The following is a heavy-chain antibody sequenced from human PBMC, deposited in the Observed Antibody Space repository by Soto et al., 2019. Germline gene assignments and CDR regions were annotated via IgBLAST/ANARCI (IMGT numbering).Heavy chain of an antibody. Sequence: EVQLLESGGGLVQPGGSLRLSCAASGFTFSSYAMSWVRQAPGKGLEWVSAISGSGGSTYYADSVKGRFTISRDNSQNTLYLQMHSLRAEDTAVYYCAKEYYDFWSGYQNYYYYYMDVWGKGTTVTVSS. CDR2: ISGSGGST. CDR1: GFTFSSYA. D-gene: IGHD3-3*01. J-gene: IGHJ6*03. CDR3: AKEYYDFWSGYQNYYYYYMDV. V-gene: IGHV3-23*01.